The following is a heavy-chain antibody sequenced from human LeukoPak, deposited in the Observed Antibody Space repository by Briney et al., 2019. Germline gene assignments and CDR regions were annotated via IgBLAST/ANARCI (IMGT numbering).Heavy chain of an antibody. J-gene: IGHJ4*02. D-gene: IGHD3-3*01. Sequence: GGSLRLSCAASGFTVSSSYINWVRQAPGKGLEWISVTYSGGTTYYSESVKDRFIVSRDNAKNTLYLQMNSLRAEDTAVYYCARAFWSGYSAPDYWGQGTLVTVSS. CDR2: TYSGGTT. CDR3: ARAFWSGYSAPDY. CDR1: GFTVSSSY. V-gene: IGHV3-66*01.